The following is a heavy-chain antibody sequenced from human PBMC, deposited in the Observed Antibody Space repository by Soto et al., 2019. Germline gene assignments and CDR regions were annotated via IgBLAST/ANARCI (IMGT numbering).Heavy chain of an antibody. V-gene: IGHV1-18*01. D-gene: IGHD3-16*02. CDR1: GYPFTSYG. Sequence: SVKASCKASGYPFTSYGISWGRQAPGQGLEWMGWISAYNGNTNYAQKLQGRVTMTTDTSTSTAYMELRSLRSDDTAVYYCSREWSGLSYHCGQGTLVTVSS. J-gene: IGHJ5*02. CDR3: SREWSGLSYH. CDR2: ISAYNGNT.